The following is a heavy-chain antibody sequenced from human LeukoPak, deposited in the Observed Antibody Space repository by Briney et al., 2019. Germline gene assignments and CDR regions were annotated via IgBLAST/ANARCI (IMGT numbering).Heavy chain of an antibody. CDR3: TRERRGSYYAFES. D-gene: IGHD3-16*01. J-gene: IGHJ4*02. CDR2: ISGGAGST. Sequence: GGSLRLSCVASGFTFSNYAMSWVRQAPGKGLEWVSAISGGAGSTHYTDSVKGRFTISRDNAKNSVALQLDGLRADDTAVYFCTRERRGSYYAFESWGQGTLVTVSS. CDR1: GFTFSNYA. V-gene: IGHV3-23*01.